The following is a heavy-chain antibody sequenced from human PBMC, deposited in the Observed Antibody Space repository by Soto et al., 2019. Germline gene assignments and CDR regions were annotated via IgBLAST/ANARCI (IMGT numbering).Heavy chain of an antibody. V-gene: IGHV3-7*01. CDR3: ARAYGYNSGCPDY. J-gene: IGHJ4*02. CDR2: IKQDGSEK. Sequence: EVQLVESGGGVVQPGGPLRLSCAASGFTFSSYWMSWVRQAPGKGLEWVANIKQDGSEKYYVDSVKGRFTISRDNAKNALYLRMNSQRAEDTAVYYCARAYGYNSGCPDYWGQVTLVTVSS. CDR1: GFTFSSYW. D-gene: IGHD6-19*01.